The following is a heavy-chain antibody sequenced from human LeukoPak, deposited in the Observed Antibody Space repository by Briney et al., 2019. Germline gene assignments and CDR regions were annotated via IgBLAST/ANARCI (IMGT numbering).Heavy chain of an antibody. CDR1: GGSFSGYY. D-gene: IGHD6-13*01. CDR2: INHSGST. J-gene: IGHJ3*02. V-gene: IGHV4-34*01. CDR3: ARANQQLDAFDI. Sequence: SETLSLTSAVYGGSFSGYYWSWIRQPPGKGLEWIGGINHSGSTNYNPSLKSRVTISVDTSKNQFSLKLSSVTAADTAVYYCARANQQLDAFDIWGQGTMVTVSS.